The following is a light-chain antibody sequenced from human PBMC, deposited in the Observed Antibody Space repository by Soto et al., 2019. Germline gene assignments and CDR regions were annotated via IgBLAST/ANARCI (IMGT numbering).Light chain of an antibody. Sequence: EIVMTQSPATLSVSPGERATLSCRASQSVSSNLAWYQQKPGQAPRLLIYGASTRATGIPARFSGSGSGTEFTLSISSLQSEDFALYYCQQYNNWPCYTFGQGTKLEIK. CDR2: GAS. J-gene: IGKJ2*01. V-gene: IGKV3-15*01. CDR1: QSVSSN. CDR3: QQYNNWPCYT.